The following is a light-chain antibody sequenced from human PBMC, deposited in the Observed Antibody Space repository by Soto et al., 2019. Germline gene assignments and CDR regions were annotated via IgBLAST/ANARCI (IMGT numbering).Light chain of an antibody. CDR1: SSDVGGFDF. V-gene: IGLV2-14*01. J-gene: IGLJ3*02. CDR3: SSWTSSTTQV. Sequence: QSALTQPASVSGSLGQSITISCTGTSSDVGGFDFVSWYQQHPGKAPKLMIYEVNNRPSGVSNRFSGSKSGNTASLTISGLRAEDEADYYCSSWTSSTTQVLGGGTKLTVL. CDR2: EVN.